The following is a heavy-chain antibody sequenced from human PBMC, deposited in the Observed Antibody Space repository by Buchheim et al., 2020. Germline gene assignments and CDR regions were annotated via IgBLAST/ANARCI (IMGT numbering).Heavy chain of an antibody. J-gene: IGHJ6*02. CDR3: ARGTGQIVYFYGMDV. V-gene: IGHV4-34*01. CDR2: FNYDGRT. CDR1: DGSFSSFY. D-gene: IGHD2-21*01. Sequence: QVLLQQGGARLLKPSETLSLTCDVSDGSFSSFYWTWIRQPPGKGLEWIGEFNYDGRTNYGPSLKSRVIISVDRSRNQFSLNLRSVTAADTGVYYCARGTGQIVYFYGMDVWGQGTT.